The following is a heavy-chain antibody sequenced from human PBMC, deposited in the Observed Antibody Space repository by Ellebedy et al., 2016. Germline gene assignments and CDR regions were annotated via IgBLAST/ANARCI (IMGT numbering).Heavy chain of an antibody. CDR2: IYYSGTT. CDR3: ARRPVTAAAAPFDY. Sequence: SETLSLTXTVSGGSISSGSYYWGWIRQPPGKGLEWIGSIYYSGTTYYNPSLKSRVTISVDKSKNQFSLKVNSVTAADTAVYYCARRPVTAAAAPFDYWGQGTLVAVSS. CDR1: GGSISSGSYY. D-gene: IGHD6-13*01. J-gene: IGHJ4*02. V-gene: IGHV4-39*01.